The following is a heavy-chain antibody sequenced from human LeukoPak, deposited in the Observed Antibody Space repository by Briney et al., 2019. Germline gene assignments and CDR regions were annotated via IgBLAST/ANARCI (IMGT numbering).Heavy chain of an antibody. J-gene: IGHJ4*02. CDR1: GGSISSSSYY. CDR3: ANLGGGYSYGAFDY. Sequence: TSETLSLTCTVSGGSISSSSYYWGWIRQPPGKGLEWIGSIYYSGSTYYNPSLKSRVTISVDTSKNQFSLKLSSVTAAGTAVYYCANLGGGYSYGAFDYWGQGTLVTVSS. V-gene: IGHV4-39*01. D-gene: IGHD5-18*01. CDR2: IYYSGST.